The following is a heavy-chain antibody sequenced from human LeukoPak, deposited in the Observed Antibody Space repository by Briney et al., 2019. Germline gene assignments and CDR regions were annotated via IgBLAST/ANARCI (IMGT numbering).Heavy chain of an antibody. CDR3: ARGVGRTGNEYYFAS. J-gene: IGHJ4*02. D-gene: IGHD4-23*01. Sequence: SETLSLTCTVSGGSISSNFWNWVRQPPGKGLEWIGFIYDNGSTKYSPSLKSRVTMSVDTSKQPFSLKLSSVTAADTAVYYCARGVGRTGNEYYFASWGQGTLVTVSS. V-gene: IGHV4-59*01. CDR2: IYDNGST. CDR1: GGSISSNF.